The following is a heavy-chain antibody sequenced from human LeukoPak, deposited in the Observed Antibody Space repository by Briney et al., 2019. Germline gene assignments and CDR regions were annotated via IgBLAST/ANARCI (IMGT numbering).Heavy chain of an antibody. V-gene: IGHV3-33*01. D-gene: IGHD1-26*01. Sequence: GGSLRLSCAASGFTFSSYGMHWVRQAPGKGLEGVAVIWYDGSNKYYADSVKGRFTISRDNSKNTLYLQMTSLRAEDTAVYYCARGYSRSDSGFDYWGQGTLVTVSS. J-gene: IGHJ4*02. CDR1: GFTFSSYG. CDR2: IWYDGSNK. CDR3: ARGYSRSDSGFDY.